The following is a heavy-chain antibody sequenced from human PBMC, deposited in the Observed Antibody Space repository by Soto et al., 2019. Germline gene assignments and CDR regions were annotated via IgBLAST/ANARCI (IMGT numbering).Heavy chain of an antibody. Sequence: QVQLVESGGGVVQPGRSLRLSCAASGFTFSSYGMHWVRQAPGKGLEWVAVIWYDGSNKYYADSVKGRFTISRDNSKNTLYLQMNSLRAEDTAVYYCARDNAVRYFDWLLSPPPAGWFDPWGQGTLVTVSS. CDR3: ARDNAVRYFDWLLSPPPAGWFDP. D-gene: IGHD3-9*01. V-gene: IGHV3-33*01. CDR2: IWYDGSNK. J-gene: IGHJ5*02. CDR1: GFTFSSYG.